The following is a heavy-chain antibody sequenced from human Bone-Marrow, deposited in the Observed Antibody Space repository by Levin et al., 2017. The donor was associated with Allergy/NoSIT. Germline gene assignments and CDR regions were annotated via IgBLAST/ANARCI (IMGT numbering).Heavy chain of an antibody. V-gene: IGHV3-7*01. J-gene: IGHJ4*02. CDR2: IKDDGSEK. CDR1: GFTFSNYW. D-gene: IGHD6-19*01. CDR3: ARLYKSGWFGVDY. Sequence: PSGGSLRLSCAASGFTFSNYWMSWVRWVRQAPGKGLEWVANIKDDGSEKYYVDSVKGRFTISRDNAKNSLYLEMNSLRAEDTAVYYCARLYKSGWFGVDYWGQGTLVTVSS.